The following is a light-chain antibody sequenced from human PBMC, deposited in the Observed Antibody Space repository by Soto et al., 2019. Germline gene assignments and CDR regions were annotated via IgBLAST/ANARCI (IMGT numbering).Light chain of an antibody. CDR2: DVT. CDR3: SSYTTSSTPLYV. Sequence: QSALTQHASVSGSPGQSIAISCTGTSSDGGAYNYVSWYQQHPGKAPKLIIYDVTNRPSGVSNRFSGSKAGNTASLTISGLQAEDEADYYCSSYTTSSTPLYVFGTGTKVTVL. CDR1: SSDGGAYNY. V-gene: IGLV2-14*01. J-gene: IGLJ1*01.